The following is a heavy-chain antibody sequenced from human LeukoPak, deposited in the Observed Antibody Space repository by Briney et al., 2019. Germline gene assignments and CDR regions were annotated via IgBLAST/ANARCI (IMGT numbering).Heavy chain of an antibody. CDR3: ARDLASWVVPL. CDR1: GFTFSSYG. CDR2: IWYDGSNK. V-gene: IGHV3-33*01. Sequence: GRSLRLSCAASGFTFSSYGMHWVRQAPGKGLEWVAVIWYDGSNKYYADSVKGRFTISRDNAKNSLYLQMNSLRAEDTAVYYCARDLASWVVPLWGQGTLVTVSS. J-gene: IGHJ4*02. D-gene: IGHD2-21*01.